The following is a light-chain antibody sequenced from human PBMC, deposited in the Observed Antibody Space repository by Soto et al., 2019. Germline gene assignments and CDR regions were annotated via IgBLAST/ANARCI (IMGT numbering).Light chain of an antibody. CDR3: QQYGSLWT. CDR1: QSVSSSY. CDR2: GAS. Sequence: EIVLTQSPGTLSLSPGVRAILSCRASQSVSSSYLAWYQQKPGQAPRLLIYGASSRATGIPDRFSGSGSGTDFTLTISRLEPEDFAMYYCQQYGSLWTFGQGTKVEIK. V-gene: IGKV3-20*01. J-gene: IGKJ1*01.